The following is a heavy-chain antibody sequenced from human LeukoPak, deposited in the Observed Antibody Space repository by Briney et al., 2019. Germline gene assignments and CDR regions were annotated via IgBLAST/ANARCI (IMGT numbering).Heavy chain of an antibody. Sequence: VASVKVSCKASGYTFTSYGISWVRQAPGQGLEWMGWISAYNGNTNYAQKLQGRVTMTTDTSTSTAYMEVRSLRSDDTAVYYCARSTMVRGVIWAFDYWGQGTLVTVSS. J-gene: IGHJ4*02. D-gene: IGHD3-10*01. V-gene: IGHV1-18*01. CDR1: GYTFTSYG. CDR3: ARSTMVRGVIWAFDY. CDR2: ISAYNGNT.